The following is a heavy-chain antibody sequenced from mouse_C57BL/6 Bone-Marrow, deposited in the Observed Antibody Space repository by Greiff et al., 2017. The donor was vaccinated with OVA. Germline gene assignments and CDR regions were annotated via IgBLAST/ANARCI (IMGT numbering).Heavy chain of an antibody. D-gene: IGHD6-1*01. Sequence: EVQGVESGGDLVKPGGSLKLSCAASGFTFSSYGMSWVRQTPDKRLEWVATISSGGSYTYYPDSVKGRFTISRDNAKNTLYLQLSSLKSEDTAMYYCERAFCGCYWYFDVWGTGTTVTVSS. J-gene: IGHJ1*03. CDR3: ERAFCGCYWYFDV. CDR1: GFTFSSYG. CDR2: ISSGGSYT. V-gene: IGHV5-6*01.